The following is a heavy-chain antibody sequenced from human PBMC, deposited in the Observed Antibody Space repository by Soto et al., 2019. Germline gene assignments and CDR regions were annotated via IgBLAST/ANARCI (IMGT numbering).Heavy chain of an antibody. D-gene: IGHD2-21*02. CDR1: GGALSSCDYY. Sequence: TLSLTCPVSGGALSSCDYYWRWNRPPPGKGLEWIWYIYYIGSTYYNPSLNSRVTVSVASSKSQFSLKLSFVMAADTAVYYCARAGVGVTVIYLDKWGQGTLVTVSS. J-gene: IGHJ4*02. CDR2: IYYIGST. V-gene: IGHV4-30-4*01. CDR3: ARAGVGVTVIYLDK.